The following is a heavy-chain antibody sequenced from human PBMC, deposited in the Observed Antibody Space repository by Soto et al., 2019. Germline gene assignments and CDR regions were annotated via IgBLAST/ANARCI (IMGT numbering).Heavy chain of an antibody. CDR1: GGSITNYY. CDR2: IYYSGGT. V-gene: IGHV4-59*01. CDR3: ASESTMNWFDL. J-gene: IGHJ5*02. Sequence: PSETLSLTCTVSGGSITNYYWSWFRQTPGKGLEWIGYIYYSGGTNFNPSLRSRVTMSVDTSKNQFSLRLSSVTAAATAVYSCASESTMNWFDLWGQGTLVTVSS.